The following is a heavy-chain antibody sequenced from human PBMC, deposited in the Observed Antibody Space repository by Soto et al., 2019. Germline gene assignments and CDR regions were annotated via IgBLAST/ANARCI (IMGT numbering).Heavy chain of an antibody. J-gene: IGHJ1*01. V-gene: IGHV3-33*01. Sequence: QVQLVESGGGVVQPVRSLRLSCAASGFTFSSYGMHWVRQAPGKGLEWVAVIWYDGSNKYYADSVKGRFTISRDNSKNTLYLQMNSLRAEDTAVYYCARDRGVAYFQHWGQGTLVTVSS. D-gene: IGHD2-15*01. CDR2: IWYDGSNK. CDR1: GFTFSSYG. CDR3: ARDRGVAYFQH.